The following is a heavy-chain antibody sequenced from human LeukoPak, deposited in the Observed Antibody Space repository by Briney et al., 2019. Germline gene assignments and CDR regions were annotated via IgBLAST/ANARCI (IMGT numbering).Heavy chain of an antibody. CDR3: AIFMTTVTTFDY. V-gene: IGHV3-23*01. Sequence: TGGSLRLSCAASAFTISSHAMSWVRQAPGKGLEWVSAISGSGGSTYFADSVKGRFTISRDNAKNSLYLQMNSLRAEDTAVYYCAIFMTTVTTFDYWGQGTLVTVSS. J-gene: IGHJ4*02. D-gene: IGHD4-17*01. CDR1: AFTISSHA. CDR2: ISGSGGST.